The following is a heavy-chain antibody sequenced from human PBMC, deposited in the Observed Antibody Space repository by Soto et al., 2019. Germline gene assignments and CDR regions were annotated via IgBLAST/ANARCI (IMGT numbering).Heavy chain of an antibody. CDR3: TREYNYGHNWFDP. J-gene: IGHJ5*02. D-gene: IGHD3-10*01. CDR1: GGSISTYD. V-gene: IGHV4-59*01. CDR2: VYYSGST. Sequence: QVQLQESGRGLVKPSETLSLTCTVSGGSISTYDWTWIRQSPGKGLEWIGYVYYSGSTDYNPSLRSRVTISVDTSKNQFSLELRSVTPADTAVYFCTREYNYGHNWFDPWGQGTLVTVSS.